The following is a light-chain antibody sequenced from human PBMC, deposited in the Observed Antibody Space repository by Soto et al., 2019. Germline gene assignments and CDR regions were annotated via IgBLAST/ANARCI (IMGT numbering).Light chain of an antibody. CDR2: GAS. V-gene: IGKV3-15*01. J-gene: IGKJ1*01. CDR3: QQYNNWPLT. Sequence: EIVMTQSAATLSVSPWERATLSCRASQSVSSNLAWYQQKPGQAPRLLIYGASTRATGIPARFSGSGSGTEFTLTISSRQSADVAGYYCQQYNNWPLTFGQGTKVDIK. CDR1: QSVSSN.